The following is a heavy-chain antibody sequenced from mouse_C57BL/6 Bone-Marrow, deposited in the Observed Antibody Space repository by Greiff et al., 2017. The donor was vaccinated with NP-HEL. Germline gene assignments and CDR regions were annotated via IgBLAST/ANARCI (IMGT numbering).Heavy chain of an antibody. J-gene: IGHJ3*01. CDR2: IRSKSNNYAT. Sequence: EVQLVESGGGLVQPKGSLKLSCAASGFSFNTYAMNWVRQAPGKGLEWVARIRSKSNNYATYYADSVKDRFTISRDDSESMLYLQMNNLKTEDTAMYYCVRPRGYGSSYAFAYWGQGTLVTVSA. CDR3: VRPRGYGSSYAFAY. CDR1: GFSFNTYA. D-gene: IGHD1-1*01. V-gene: IGHV10-1*01.